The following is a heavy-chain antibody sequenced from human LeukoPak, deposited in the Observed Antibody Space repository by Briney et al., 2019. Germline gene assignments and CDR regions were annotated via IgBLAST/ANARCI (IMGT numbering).Heavy chain of an antibody. CDR1: GYSFSSYW. Sequence: GESLKISCKGSGYSFSSYWIGWVRQMPGKGLEWMGIIYPDDSYTKYSPSFQGHVTISADKSISTAYLQWSSLKASDTAMYYCARQVAFQVDYWGQGTLVTV. V-gene: IGHV5-51*01. CDR3: ARQVAFQVDY. CDR2: IYPDDSYT. J-gene: IGHJ4*02.